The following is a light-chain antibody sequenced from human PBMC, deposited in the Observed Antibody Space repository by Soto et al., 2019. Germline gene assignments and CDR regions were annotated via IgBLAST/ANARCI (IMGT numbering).Light chain of an antibody. J-gene: IGLJ1*01. CDR1: SSDVGGYNY. Sequence: QSALTQPPSASGSPGQSVAISCTGTSSDVGGYNYVSWYQQHPGKAPKLMIYEVNKRPSGVPDRISGSKSGNTASLTVSGLQAEDEADYYCSSYAGSSNVFGTGTKAPS. V-gene: IGLV2-8*01. CDR3: SSYAGSSNV. CDR2: EVN.